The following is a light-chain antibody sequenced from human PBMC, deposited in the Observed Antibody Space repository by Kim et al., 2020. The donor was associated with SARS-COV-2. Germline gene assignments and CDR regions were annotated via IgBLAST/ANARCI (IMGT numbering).Light chain of an antibody. CDR3: QQYDAPPFT. CDR1: EDVSDY. V-gene: IGKV1-33*01. J-gene: IGKJ5*01. Sequence: GDRVTITCQSSEDVSDYFNWYHQKPGEAPKVLIRDAANLESGVPSRFSRGGYGTEFSLTISSVQPEDMGTYYCQQYDAPPFTFGQGTRLEIK. CDR2: DAA.